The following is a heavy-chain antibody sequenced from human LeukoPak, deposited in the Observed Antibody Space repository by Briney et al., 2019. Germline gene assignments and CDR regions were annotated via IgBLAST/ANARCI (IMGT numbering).Heavy chain of an antibody. CDR2: ISYDGSNK. D-gene: IGHD2-21*02. CDR3: AKDSLGVTRPHYYYYGMDV. CDR1: GFTFSSYG. J-gene: IGHJ6*04. Sequence: GGSLRLSCAASGFTFSSYGMHWVRQAPGKGLEWVAVISYDGSNKYYADSVKGRFTISRDNSKNTLYPQMNSLRAEDTAVYYCAKDSLGVTRPHYYYYGMDVWGKGTTVTVSS. V-gene: IGHV3-30*18.